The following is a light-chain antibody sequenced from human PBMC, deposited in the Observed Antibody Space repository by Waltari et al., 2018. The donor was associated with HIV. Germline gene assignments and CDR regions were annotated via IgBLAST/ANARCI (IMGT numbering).Light chain of an antibody. CDR1: QAISTS. CDR2: DAS. J-gene: IGKJ5*01. V-gene: IGKV1D-13*01. Sequence: AILLTQSPSSLSASLEDRVTLTCRASQAISTSLAWYQQKTGSPPKLLISDASSLDRGVPSRFSGGGSETHFTLTINGLRAEDFATYYCQQYKNFPNTFGQGTRLEIK. CDR3: QQYKNFPNT.